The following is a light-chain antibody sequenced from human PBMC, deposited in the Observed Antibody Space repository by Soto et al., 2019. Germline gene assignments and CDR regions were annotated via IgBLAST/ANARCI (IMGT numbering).Light chain of an antibody. V-gene: IGKV3-15*01. CDR2: GAS. Sequence: EIVMTQSPATLAVSPGERATLSCRASQSIGNNLAWYQQRPGQAPRLPIYGASTRATGIPARFSGSGSGTEFTLTISSLQSGDFAVYYCQHFNNWPPETFGQGTKLEIK. CDR3: QHFNNWPPET. J-gene: IGKJ2*01. CDR1: QSIGNN.